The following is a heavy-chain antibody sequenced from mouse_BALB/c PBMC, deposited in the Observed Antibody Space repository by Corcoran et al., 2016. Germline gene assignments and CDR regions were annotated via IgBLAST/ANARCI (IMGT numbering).Heavy chain of an antibody. V-gene: IGHV8-8*01. CDR3: ARMKALTGTFDY. D-gene: IGHD4-1*01. J-gene: IGHJ2*01. Sequence: QVTLKESGPGILQPSQTLSLTCSFSGFSLSTSGMGVGWIRQPSGKGLEWLAHIWWDDDKRYNPALKSRLTISKDTSSNQVFLKIASVDTADTATYYCARMKALTGTFDYWSQGTTLTVSS. CDR2: IWWDDDK. CDR1: GFSLSTSGMG.